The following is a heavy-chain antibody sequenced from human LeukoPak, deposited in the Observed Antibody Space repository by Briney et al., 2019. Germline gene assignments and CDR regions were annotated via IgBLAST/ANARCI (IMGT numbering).Heavy chain of an antibody. CDR1: GFTFSSYG. CDR3: ARGLRITMVRGVINKGDAFDI. CDR2: ISYDGSNK. J-gene: IGHJ3*02. Sequence: GASLRLSCAASGFTFSSYGMHWVRQAPGKGLEWVAVISYDGSNKYYADSVKGRFTISRDNAKNSLYLQMNSLRAEDTAVYYCARGLRITMVRGVINKGDAFDIWGQGTMVTVSS. D-gene: IGHD3-10*01. V-gene: IGHV3-30*03.